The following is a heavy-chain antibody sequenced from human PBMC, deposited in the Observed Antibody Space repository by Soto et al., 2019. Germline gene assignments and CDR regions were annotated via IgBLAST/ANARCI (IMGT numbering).Heavy chain of an antibody. CDR1: GYSISSGYY. Sequence: PSGTLSLTCAVSGYSISSGYYWGWIRQPPGKGLEWIGSIYHSGSTYYNPSLKSRVTISVDTSKNQFSLKLSSVTAADTAVYYCARARGLVNGIWGYYYGMDVWCQGPPVTVSS. CDR2: IYHSGST. D-gene: IGHD1-20*01. V-gene: IGHV4-38-2*01. CDR3: ARARGLVNGIWGYYYGMDV. J-gene: IGHJ6*02.